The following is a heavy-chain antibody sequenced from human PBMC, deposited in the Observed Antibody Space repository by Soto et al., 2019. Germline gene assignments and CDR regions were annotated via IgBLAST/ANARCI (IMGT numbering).Heavy chain of an antibody. J-gene: IGHJ5*02. CDR3: ARHSYYYGSTYGCGLDP. CDR1: GGSISSSSYY. Sequence: QLQLQESGPGLVKPSETLSLTCTVSGGSISSSSYYWGWIRQPPGKGLEWIGSIYYSGSTYYNPSLKGRVTISVATSKNQFSLKLSSVTAADPAVYYCARHSYYYGSTYGCGLDPWGQGTLVTVSS. CDR2: IYYSGST. D-gene: IGHD3-10*01. V-gene: IGHV4-39*01.